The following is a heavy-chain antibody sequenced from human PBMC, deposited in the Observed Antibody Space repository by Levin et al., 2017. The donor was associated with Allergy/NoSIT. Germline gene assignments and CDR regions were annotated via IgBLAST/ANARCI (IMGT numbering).Heavy chain of an antibody. Sequence: GSLRLSCTVSGGSISIFYWSWIRQPPGKGLEWIGYIHSSGRTNYNPSFKSRVTTSVDTSKNQFFLKLNSVTSAAPAVYFCAGDTGGLAFDIWGQGTLVTVSS. CDR1: GGSISIFY. CDR2: IHSSGRT. D-gene: IGHD1-26*01. CDR3: AGDTGGLAFDI. J-gene: IGHJ3*02. V-gene: IGHV4-59*01.